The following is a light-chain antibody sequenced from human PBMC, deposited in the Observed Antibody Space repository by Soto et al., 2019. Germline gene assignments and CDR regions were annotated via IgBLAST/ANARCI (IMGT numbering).Light chain of an antibody. CDR3: QQYNTYSRT. Sequence: DLQMTQSPSTLSASVGDRVTITCRASQSISSWLAWYQQKPGKAPKLLIFDASNLESGVPSRFSGSGSGAEFTLTISSLQPDDFATYYCQQYNTYSRTFGQGTKVEIK. CDR1: QSISSW. V-gene: IGKV1-5*01. CDR2: DAS. J-gene: IGKJ1*01.